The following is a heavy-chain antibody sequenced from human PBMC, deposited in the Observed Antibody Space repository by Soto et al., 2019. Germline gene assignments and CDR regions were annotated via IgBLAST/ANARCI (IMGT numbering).Heavy chain of an antibody. V-gene: IGHV3-23*01. J-gene: IGHJ4*02. D-gene: IGHD3-10*01. Sequence: EVQLLESGGGLVQPGGSLRLSCAASGFTFSSYAMSWVRQAPGKGLEWVSAISGSGGSTYYADSVKGRFTISRDNSKNTLYLQMHRLRAEDTAVYYCAKDRTMEDSQGYWGQGTLVTVSS. CDR2: ISGSGGST. CDR3: AKDRTMEDSQGY. CDR1: GFTFSSYA.